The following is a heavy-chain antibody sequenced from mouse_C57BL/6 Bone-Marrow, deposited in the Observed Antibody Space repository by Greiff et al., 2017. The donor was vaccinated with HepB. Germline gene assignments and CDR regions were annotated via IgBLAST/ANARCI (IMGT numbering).Heavy chain of an antibody. CDR3: ARDHDYGSSFYAMDY. Sequence: ESGPGLVKPSQSLSLTCSVTGYSITSGYYWNWIRQFPGNKLEWMGYISYDGSNNYNPSLKNRISITRDTSKNQFFLKLNSVTTEDTATYYCARDHDYGSSFYAMDYWGQGTSVTVSS. J-gene: IGHJ4*01. V-gene: IGHV3-6*01. D-gene: IGHD1-1*01. CDR1: GYSITSGYY. CDR2: ISYDGSN.